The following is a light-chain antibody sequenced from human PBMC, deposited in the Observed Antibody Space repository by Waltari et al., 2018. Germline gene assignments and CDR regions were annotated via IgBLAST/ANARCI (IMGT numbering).Light chain of an antibody. CDR1: QSVSSY. J-gene: IGKJ4*01. CDR2: DAS. Sequence: EIVLTQSPATLSLSPGERATLSCRASQSVSSYLAWYQQKPGQAPRLLNYDASNRATGIPARFSGSGSGTDFTLTISSLEPEDFASYHCQQFNSYVLTFGGGTKVEIK. CDR3: QQFNSYVLT. V-gene: IGKV3-11*01.